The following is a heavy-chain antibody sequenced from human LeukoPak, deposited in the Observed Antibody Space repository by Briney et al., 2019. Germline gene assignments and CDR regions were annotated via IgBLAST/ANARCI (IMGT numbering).Heavy chain of an antibody. CDR3: ARVHYYDSSGYYA. D-gene: IGHD3-22*01. V-gene: IGHV3-33*01. J-gene: IGHJ5*02. CDR1: GFRFANYG. Sequence: GGSLRLSCAASGFRFANYGMHWVRQAPGKGLEWVAVIWYDGSNKYYVDSVKGRFPISRDNSKNTLFLHMNSLRAEDTAVYYCARVHYYDSSGYYAWGQGTLVTVSS. CDR2: IWYDGSNK.